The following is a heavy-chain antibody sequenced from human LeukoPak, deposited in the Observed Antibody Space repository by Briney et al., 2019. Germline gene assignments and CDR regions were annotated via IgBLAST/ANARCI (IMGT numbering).Heavy chain of an antibody. CDR3: ARYYYDSSGYLYFDY. CDR2: ISSSGSTI. D-gene: IGHD3-22*01. Sequence: GGSLRLSCTVSGFTFSRYSMNWVRQAPGKGLEWVSYISSSGSTIYYADSVKGRFTISRDNAKNSLYLQMNSLRAEDTAVYYCARYYYDSSGYLYFDYWGQGTLVTVSS. V-gene: IGHV3-48*04. J-gene: IGHJ4*02. CDR1: GFTFSRYS.